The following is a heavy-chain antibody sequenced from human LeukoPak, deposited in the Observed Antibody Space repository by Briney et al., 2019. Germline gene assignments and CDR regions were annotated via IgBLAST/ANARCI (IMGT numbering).Heavy chain of an antibody. D-gene: IGHD3-16*02. J-gene: IGHJ5*01. CDR1: GGSIGTSAYY. Sequence: PSETLSLTCTVSGGSIGTSAYYWNWIRQHPGKGLEWIGFISDSGGTLYNPSLKSRVTISSDTSKNQFSLKLTSVTAADMAVYYCARGRYSYGWNDSWGQGTLVTVSS. V-gene: IGHV4-31*03. CDR2: ISDSGGT. CDR3: ARGRYSYGWNDS.